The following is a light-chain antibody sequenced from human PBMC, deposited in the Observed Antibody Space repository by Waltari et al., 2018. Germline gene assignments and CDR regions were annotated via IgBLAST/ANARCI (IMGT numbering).Light chain of an antibody. CDR3: QQYNQWPPLT. V-gene: IGKV3-15*01. Sequence: EIVMTQSPATLSVSTGDRATHHCRASQSVSSYLAWYQQKSGQTPRLLIYGASTRAAGVPARFSGSGSGTEFTLTISSLQSEDFAVYYCQQYNQWPPLTFGGGTKVEIK. CDR2: GAS. J-gene: IGKJ4*01. CDR1: QSVSSY.